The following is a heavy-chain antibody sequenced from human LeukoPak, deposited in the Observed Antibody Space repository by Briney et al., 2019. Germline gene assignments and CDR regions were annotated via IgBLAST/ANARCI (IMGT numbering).Heavy chain of an antibody. V-gene: IGHV4-34*01. D-gene: IGHD3-10*01. CDR2: INHSRRT. J-gene: IGHJ5*02. CDR3: ARGGSQFGELKFRRRNWLDP. CDR1: GGSFSGYY. Sequence: SETLSLTCAVYGGSFSGYYWSWIRQPPGKGLEWIGEINHSRRTHYNPSLKSRVTISVDTSKNQFSLKLSSVTAADTAVYYCARGGSQFGELKFRRRNWLDPWGQGTLVTVSS.